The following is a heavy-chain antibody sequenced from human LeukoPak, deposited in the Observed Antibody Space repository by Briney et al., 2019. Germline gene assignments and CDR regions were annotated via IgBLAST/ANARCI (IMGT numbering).Heavy chain of an antibody. CDR1: GYTFTGYY. D-gene: IGHD6-19*01. Sequence: ASVKVSCKASGYTFTGYYIHWVRQAPGLGLEWVGWINPNSGGTNYAQKFQGRVTMTRDTSISTAYMELSSLRSEDTAVYYCAISGWYYFDYWGQGTLVTVSS. J-gene: IGHJ4*02. CDR2: INPNSGGT. CDR3: AISGWYYFDY. V-gene: IGHV1-2*02.